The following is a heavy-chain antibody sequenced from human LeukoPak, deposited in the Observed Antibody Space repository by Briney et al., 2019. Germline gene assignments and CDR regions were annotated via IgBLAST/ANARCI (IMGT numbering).Heavy chain of an antibody. J-gene: IGHJ4*02. Sequence: GGSLRLSCAASGFTFDDYGMSWVRQAPGKGLEWVSGINWNGGRTDYADSVKGRFTISRDNAKNSLYLQMNSLRAEDTALYYCARGVRPQLLWFGEFPYYFDYWGQGTLVTVSS. D-gene: IGHD3-10*01. CDR2: INWNGGRT. V-gene: IGHV3-20*04. CDR1: GFTFDDYG. CDR3: ARGVRPQLLWFGEFPYYFDY.